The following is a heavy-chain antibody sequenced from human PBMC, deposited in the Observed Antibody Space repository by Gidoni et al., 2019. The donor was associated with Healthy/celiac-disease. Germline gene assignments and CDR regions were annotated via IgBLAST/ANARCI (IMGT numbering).Heavy chain of an antibody. CDR1: GGPISSSSYY. D-gene: IGHD6-13*01. CDR3: ARLVAAAVDAFDI. Sequence: QLQLQESGPGLVKPSETLSLTCTVSGGPISSSSYYWGWIRQPPGKGLEWIGSIYYSGSTYYNPSLKSRVTISVDTSKNQFSLKLSSVTAADTAVYYCARLVAAAVDAFDIWGQGTMVTVSS. V-gene: IGHV4-39*01. J-gene: IGHJ3*02. CDR2: IYYSGST.